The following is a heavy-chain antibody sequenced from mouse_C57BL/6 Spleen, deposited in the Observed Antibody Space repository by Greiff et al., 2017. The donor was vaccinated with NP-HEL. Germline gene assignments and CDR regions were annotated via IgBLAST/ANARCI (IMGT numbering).Heavy chain of an antibody. V-gene: IGHV1-84*01. CDR2: IYPGSGNT. Sequence: QVQLKQSGPELVKPGASVKISCKASGYTFTDYYINWVKQRPGQGLEWIGWIYPGSGNTKYNEKFKGKATLTVDTSSSTAYMQLSSLTSEDSAVYFCARAPIYYYGSSYAMDYWGQGTSVTVSS. J-gene: IGHJ4*01. D-gene: IGHD1-1*01. CDR3: ARAPIYYYGSSYAMDY. CDR1: GYTFTDYY.